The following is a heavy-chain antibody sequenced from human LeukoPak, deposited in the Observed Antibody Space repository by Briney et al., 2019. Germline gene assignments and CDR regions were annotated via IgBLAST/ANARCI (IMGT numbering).Heavy chain of an antibody. Sequence: GGSLRLSCAASGFTFSSYSMNWVRQAPGKGLEWVSSISSSSSYIYYADSVKGRFTISRDNAKNSLYLQMNSLRAEDTAVYYCASPSTYYYDSSGYYLPPLEYWGQGTLVTVSS. CDR2: ISSSSSYI. J-gene: IGHJ4*02. CDR1: GFTFSSYS. D-gene: IGHD3-22*01. CDR3: ASPSTYYYDSSGYYLPPLEY. V-gene: IGHV3-21*01.